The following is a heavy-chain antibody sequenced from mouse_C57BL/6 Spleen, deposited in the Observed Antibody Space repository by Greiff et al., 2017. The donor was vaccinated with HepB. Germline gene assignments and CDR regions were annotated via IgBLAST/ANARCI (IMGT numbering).Heavy chain of an antibody. V-gene: IGHV5-4*01. J-gene: IGHJ4*01. CDR1: GFTFSSYA. D-gene: IGHD3-3*01. CDR3: ARELGDAMDY. Sequence: EVQLVESGGGLVKPGGSLKLSCAASGFTFSSYAMSWVRQTPEKRLEWVATISDGGSYTYYPDNVKGRFTISRDNAKNNLYLQMSHLKSEDTAMYYCARELGDAMDYWGQGTSVTVSS. CDR2: ISDGGSYT.